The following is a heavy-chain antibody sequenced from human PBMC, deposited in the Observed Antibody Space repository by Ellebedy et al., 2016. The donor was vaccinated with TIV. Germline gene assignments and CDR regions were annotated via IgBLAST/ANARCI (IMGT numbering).Heavy chain of an antibody. V-gene: IGHV4-59*08. CDR1: GGSISSYY. CDR2: IYYSGST. Sequence: MPSETLSLTCTVSGGSISSYYWSWIRQPPGKGLEWIGSIYYSGSTNYNPSLKSRVTISVDTSKNQFSLKLSSVTAADTAVYYCARFELEYSSDRGYFDYWGQGTLVTVSS. D-gene: IGHD6-6*01. CDR3: ARFELEYSSDRGYFDY. J-gene: IGHJ4*02.